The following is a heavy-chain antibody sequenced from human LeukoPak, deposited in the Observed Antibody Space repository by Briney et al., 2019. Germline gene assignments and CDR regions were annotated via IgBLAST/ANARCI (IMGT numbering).Heavy chain of an antibody. D-gene: IGHD2-15*01. J-gene: IGHJ4*02. Sequence: SETLSLTCAVYGGSLSSYYWSWIRQPPGKGLEWIGEINHSGSTSYKPSLKSRVTISLDTSKNQFSLRLSSVTAADTAVYYCARGDCSGGSCYLSLTTIDYWGQGTLVTVSS. CDR3: ARGDCSGGSCYLSLTTIDY. CDR2: INHSGST. V-gene: IGHV4-34*01. CDR1: GGSLSSYY.